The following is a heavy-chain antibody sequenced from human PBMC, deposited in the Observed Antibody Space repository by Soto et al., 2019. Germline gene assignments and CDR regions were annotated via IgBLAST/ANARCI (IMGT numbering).Heavy chain of an antibody. D-gene: IGHD1-26*01. CDR1: GYSFSRYW. Sequence: GESLKISCKGSGYSFSRYWIGWVRQMPGKGLEWMWIIYPGDSEIRYSPSFQGQVTISADTSISTADLQWSSLKASDTAIYYCASRRGSGSDYYYNYGMGVWGQGTTVTVSS. CDR3: ASRRGSGSDYYYNYGMGV. CDR2: IYPGDSEI. J-gene: IGHJ6*02. V-gene: IGHV5-51*01.